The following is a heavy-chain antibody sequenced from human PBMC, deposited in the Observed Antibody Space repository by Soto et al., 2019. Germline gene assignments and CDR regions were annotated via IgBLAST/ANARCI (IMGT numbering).Heavy chain of an antibody. V-gene: IGHV1-46*01. CDR2: INPASGST. D-gene: IGHD6-13*01. CDR1: GYNFTHYY. Sequence: QVQLVQSGAEVKKPGASVKVSCRTSGYNFTHYYIHWVRQAPGQGLEWLAIINPASGSTNYAQDFQGRVTLTMDTSTTTVYMELGGLRAEDPAIFYCARDLAAGDHWGQGTLVTVSS. CDR3: ARDLAAGDH. J-gene: IGHJ4*02.